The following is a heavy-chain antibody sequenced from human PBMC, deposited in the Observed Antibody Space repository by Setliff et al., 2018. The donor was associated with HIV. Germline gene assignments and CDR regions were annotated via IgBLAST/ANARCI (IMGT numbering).Heavy chain of an antibody. CDR3: SRSQGIGNYYMDD. CDR1: GLTFNRYW. D-gene: IGHD3-10*01. V-gene: IGHV3-7*01. CDR2: TKYDGSES. J-gene: IGHJ6*03. Sequence: GGSLRLSCVASGLTFNRYWMSWVRQVPGKGLEWVSNTKYDGSESYYVDSVKGRFIASTDNATNSLFLQVNSLRDEDTAVYYCSRSQGIGNYYMDDWGTGTTVTVSS.